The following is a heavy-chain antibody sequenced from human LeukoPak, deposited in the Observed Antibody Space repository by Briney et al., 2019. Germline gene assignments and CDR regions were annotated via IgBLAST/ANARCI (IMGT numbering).Heavy chain of an antibody. CDR3: AREGFRYSSSWHDAFDI. Sequence: GASVKVSCKASGYTFTGYYMHWVRQAPGQGLEWVGWINPNSGGTNYAQKFQGRVTMTRDTSISTAYMELSRLRSDDTAVYYCAREGFRYSSSWHDAFDIWGQGTMVTVSS. CDR1: GYTFTGYY. J-gene: IGHJ3*02. CDR2: INPNSGGT. D-gene: IGHD6-13*01. V-gene: IGHV1-2*02.